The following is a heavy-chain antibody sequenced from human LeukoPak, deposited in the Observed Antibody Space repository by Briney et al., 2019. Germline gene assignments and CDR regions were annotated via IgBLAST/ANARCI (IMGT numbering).Heavy chain of an antibody. CDR3: ARSRGYSYGTTFLDY. D-gene: IGHD5-18*01. CDR2: IYYSGSI. J-gene: IGHJ4*02. Sequence: TSETLSLTCTVSGGSISTYYWSWIRQPPGKGLEWIGYIYYSGSINYNPSLKSRVTISVDTSKNQFSLKLSSVTAADTAVYYCARSRGYSYGTTFLDYWGQGTLVTVSS. V-gene: IGHV4-59*08. CDR1: GGSISTYY.